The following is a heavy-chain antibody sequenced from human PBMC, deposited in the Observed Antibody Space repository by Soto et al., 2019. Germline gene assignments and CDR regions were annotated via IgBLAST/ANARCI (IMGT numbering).Heavy chain of an antibody. D-gene: IGHD2-2*01. CDR3: AKVLVPAASYYYYGMDV. J-gene: IGHJ6*02. CDR1: GFTFSSYA. CDR2: ISGSGGST. V-gene: IGHV3-23*01. Sequence: GGSLRLSCAASGFTFSSYAMSWVRQAPGKGLEWVSAISGSGGSTYYADSVKGRFTISRDNSKNTLYLQMNSLRAEDTAVYYCAKVLVPAASYYYYGMDVWGQGTTVTVSS.